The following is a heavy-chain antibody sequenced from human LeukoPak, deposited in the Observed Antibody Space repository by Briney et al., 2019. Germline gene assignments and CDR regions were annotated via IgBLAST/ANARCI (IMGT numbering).Heavy chain of an antibody. V-gene: IGHV3-33*08. CDR1: GFTFSSYG. CDR2: IWYDGSNK. Sequence: PGRSLRLSCAASGFTFSSYGMNWVRQAPGKGLEWVAGIWYDGSNKYYRESVKGRFTISRDNSKNTLYLQMNSLRGEDTAMFYCARDAGRQTTTWYSDLWGQGTLVTVSS. CDR3: ARDAGRQTTTWYSDL. D-gene: IGHD6-13*01. J-gene: IGHJ5*02.